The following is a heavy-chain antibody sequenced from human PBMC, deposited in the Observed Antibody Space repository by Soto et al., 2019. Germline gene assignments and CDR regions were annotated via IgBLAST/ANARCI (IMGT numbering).Heavy chain of an antibody. D-gene: IGHD3-3*01. CDR1: GYTFTSYG. CDR3: ARDMNRDYDFWSGYVGTYLDY. J-gene: IGHJ4*02. V-gene: IGHV1-18*01. CDR2: ISAYNGNT. Sequence: GASVKVSCKASGYTFTSYGISWVRQAPGQWLEWMGWISAYNGNTNYAQKLQGRVTMTTDTSTSTAYMELRSLRSDDTAAYYCARDMNRDYDFWSGYVGTYLDYWGQGTLVTVSS.